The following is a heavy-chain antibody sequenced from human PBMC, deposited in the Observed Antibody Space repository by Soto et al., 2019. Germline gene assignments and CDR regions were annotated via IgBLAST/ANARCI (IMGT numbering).Heavy chain of an antibody. CDR3: AYGSGSYPLNNWFDP. V-gene: IGHV1-69*02. J-gene: IGHJ5*02. CDR1: GGTFSSYT. D-gene: IGHD3-10*01. CDR2: IIPILCIE. Sequence: QVQLVQSGAEVKKPGSSVKVSCKASGGTFSSYTISWVRQAPGQGLEWMGRIIPILCIENYAQKFQGRVTITDDKSTSTAYMELSSMRSEDTAVSYCAYGSGSYPLNNWFDPWGQGTLVTVSS.